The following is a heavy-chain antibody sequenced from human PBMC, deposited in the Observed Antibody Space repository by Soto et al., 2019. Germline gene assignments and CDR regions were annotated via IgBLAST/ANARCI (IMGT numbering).Heavy chain of an antibody. CDR3: VKGRAKHCSGRTCGLWMDL. Sequence: LRLSCSASGFTFKSHAMHWVRQAPGKGLEYVSSIHTGGETTFYADAVKGRFIVSRDNSNNTLDLQMTSLKYEDSGVYYCVKGRAKHCSGRTCGLWMDLWGQGTTVTVSS. CDR2: IHTGGETT. D-gene: IGHD6-19*01. J-gene: IGHJ6*02. V-gene: IGHV3-64D*06. CDR1: GFTFKSHA.